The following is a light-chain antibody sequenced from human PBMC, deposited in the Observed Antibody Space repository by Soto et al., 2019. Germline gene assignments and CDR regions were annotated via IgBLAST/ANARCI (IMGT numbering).Light chain of an antibody. J-gene: IGKJ1*01. CDR2: DAS. CDR1: QSVSSSH. Sequence: EIVLTQSPATLSLSPGERATLSCRASQSVSSSHLAWYQQRPGQAPRLLIYDASSRATGIPDRFSGSGSGTDFTLTISRLEPEDFALYYCQQYGSSPGTFGQGIKVEIK. V-gene: IGKV3-20*01. CDR3: QQYGSSPGT.